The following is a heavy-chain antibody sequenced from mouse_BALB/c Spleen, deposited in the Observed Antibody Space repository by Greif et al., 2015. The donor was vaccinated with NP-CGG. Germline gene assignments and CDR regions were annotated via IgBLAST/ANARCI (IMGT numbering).Heavy chain of an antibody. J-gene: IGHJ3*01. CDR3: AREGDGNYAWFAY. Sequence: EVQLQESGGGLVKPGGSLKLSCAASGFTFSDYYMYWVRQTPEKRLEWVATISDGGSYTYYPDSVKGRFTISRDNAKNNLYLQMSSLKSEDTAMYYCAREGDGNYAWFAYWGQGTLVTVSA. D-gene: IGHD2-1*01. CDR1: GFTFSDYY. CDR2: ISDGGSYT. V-gene: IGHV5-4*02.